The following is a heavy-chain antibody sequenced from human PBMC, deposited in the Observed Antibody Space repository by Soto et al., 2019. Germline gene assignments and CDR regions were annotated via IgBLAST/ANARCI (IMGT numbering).Heavy chain of an antibody. V-gene: IGHV1-8*01. CDR3: ARAAMYIWNDH. CDR1: GYTFTTYD. J-gene: IGHJ5*02. Sequence: QVRLVQSGAEVKRPGASVKVSCEASGYTFTTYDINWVRQASGQGLEWMGCVNPSSGNTVYAQKFHGSVTMTRDTAISPAYMLLSSLKSDDTAIYYCARAAMYIWNDHWGQGTLVTVSS. CDR2: VNPSSGNT. D-gene: IGHD1-20*01.